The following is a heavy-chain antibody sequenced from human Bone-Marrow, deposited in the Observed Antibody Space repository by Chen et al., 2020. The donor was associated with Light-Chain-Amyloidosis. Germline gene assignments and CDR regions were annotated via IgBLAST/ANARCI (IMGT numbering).Heavy chain of an antibody. CDR1: GGSISSSSYY. CDR3: ASLDYGDPWNWFDP. CDR2: IYYSGST. D-gene: IGHD4-17*01. V-gene: IGHV4-39*01. J-gene: IGHJ5*02. Sequence: QLQLQESGPGLVKPSETLSLTCTVSGGSISSSSYYWGWIRQPPGKGLEWIGSIYYSGSTYYNPSLKSRVTISVDTSKNQFSLKLSSVTAADTAVYYCASLDYGDPWNWFDPWGQGTLVTVSS.